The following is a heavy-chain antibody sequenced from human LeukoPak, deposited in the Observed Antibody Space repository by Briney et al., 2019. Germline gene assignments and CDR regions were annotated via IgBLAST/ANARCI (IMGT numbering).Heavy chain of an antibody. J-gene: IGHJ4*02. Sequence: GGSLRLSCAASGFTFSSYWMHWVRHAPGKGLVWVSRVNSDGSSTSYADFVKGRFTISRDNAKNTLYLQMNSLRAEDTAVYYCGALGQQLISWGQGTLVTVSS. CDR1: GFTFSSYW. CDR3: GALGQQLIS. V-gene: IGHV3-74*01. D-gene: IGHD6-13*01. CDR2: VNSDGSST.